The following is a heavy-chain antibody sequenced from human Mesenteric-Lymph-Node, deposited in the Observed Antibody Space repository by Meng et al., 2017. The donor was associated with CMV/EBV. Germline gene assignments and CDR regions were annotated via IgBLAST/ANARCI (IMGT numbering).Heavy chain of an antibody. D-gene: IGHD5-12*01. CDR2: INHSGST. CDR3: AGRKVATRNWYFDL. J-gene: IGHJ2*01. CDR1: GGSFSGYY. Sequence: AVYGGSFSGYYWSWIRQPPGKGLEWIGEINHSGSTNYNPSLKSRVTISVDTSKNQFSLKLSSVTAADTAVYYCAGRKVATRNWYFDLWGRGTLVTVSS. V-gene: IGHV4-34*01.